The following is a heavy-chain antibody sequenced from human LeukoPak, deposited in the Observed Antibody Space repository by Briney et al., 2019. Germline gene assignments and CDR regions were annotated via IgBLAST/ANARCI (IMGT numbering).Heavy chain of an antibody. D-gene: IGHD6-13*01. J-gene: IGHJ4*02. V-gene: IGHV4-4*02. CDR2: IYHSGST. CDR1: GGSISSSNW. CDR3: ARAPTPYSSSPN. Sequence: SETLSLTCAVSGGSISSSNWWSWVRQPPGKGLEWIGEIYHSGSTNYNPSLKSRVTISVDKSKNQFSLELSSVTAADTAMYYCARAPTPYSSSPNWGQGTLVTVSS.